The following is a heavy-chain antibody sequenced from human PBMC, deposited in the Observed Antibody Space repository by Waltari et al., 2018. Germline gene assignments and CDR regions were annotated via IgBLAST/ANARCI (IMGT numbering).Heavy chain of an antibody. CDR1: GDSISSGYY. J-gene: IGHJ3*02. CDR3: RLVTTLGFDM. CDR2: IYHSGRT. Sequence: QVQLQESGPGQGKPSETLALTCAVSGDSISSGYYWEGIRQSPGKGLEWIGTIYHSGRTLYNHSLNSRVTISLATSKNQVSLKLSSVTAADTALYYCRLVTTLGFDMWGQGTMLTVSS. D-gene: IGHD4-17*01. V-gene: IGHV4-38-2*01.